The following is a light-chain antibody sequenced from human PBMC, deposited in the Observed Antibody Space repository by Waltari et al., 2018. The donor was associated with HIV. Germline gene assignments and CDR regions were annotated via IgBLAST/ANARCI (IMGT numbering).Light chain of an antibody. J-gene: IGLJ2*01. CDR3: SSFTSLRILV. V-gene: IGLV2-14*03. Sequence: QSALTQPASASGSPGQSITISCTGTSSDIGGYKFVSWYQQHPGKAPKLLIYDVSNRPSGVSDRFSGSKSGNTASLTISGLQPEDEADYHCSSFTSLRILVFGGGTKLTL. CDR1: SSDIGGYKF. CDR2: DVS.